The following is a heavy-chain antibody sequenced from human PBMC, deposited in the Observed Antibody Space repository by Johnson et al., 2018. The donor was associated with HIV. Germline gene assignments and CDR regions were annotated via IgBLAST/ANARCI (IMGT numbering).Heavy chain of an antibody. V-gene: IGHV3-33*08. J-gene: IGHJ3*02. Sequence: QVQLVESGGGVVQPGRSLRLSCAASGFTFSSYAMHWVRQAPGKGLEWVAFIRYDGSNKYYADSVKGRFTISRDNSKNTLYLQMNSLRAEDTAVYYCAREGAWELRPGAFDIWGQGTMVTVSS. CDR2: IRYDGSNK. CDR1: GFTFSSYA. D-gene: IGHD1-7*01. CDR3: AREGAWELRPGAFDI.